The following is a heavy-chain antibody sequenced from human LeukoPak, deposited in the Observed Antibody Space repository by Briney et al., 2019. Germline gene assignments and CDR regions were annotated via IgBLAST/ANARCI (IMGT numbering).Heavy chain of an antibody. V-gene: IGHV4-34*01. CDR2: INHSGST. CDR3: ARLGYCSGGSCYFRRTYFDY. D-gene: IGHD2-15*01. CDR1: GGSFSGYY. J-gene: IGHJ4*02. Sequence: TPSETLSLTCAVYGGSFSGYYWSWIRQPPGKGLEWIGEINHSGSTNYNPSLKSRVTISVDTSKNQFSLKLSSVTAADTAVYYCARLGYCSGGSCYFRRTYFDYWGQGTLVTASS.